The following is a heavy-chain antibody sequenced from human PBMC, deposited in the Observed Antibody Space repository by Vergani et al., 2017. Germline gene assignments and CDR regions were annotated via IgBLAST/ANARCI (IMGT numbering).Heavy chain of an antibody. CDR3: AWGYNWNGPFDY. V-gene: IGHV1-3*01. D-gene: IGHD1-1*01. CDR1: GYTFTSYA. J-gene: IGHJ4*02. CDR2: INAGNGNT. Sequence: QVQLVQSGAEVKKPGASVKVSCKASGYTFTSYAIHWVRQAPGQGLEWMGWINAGNGNTKYSQKFQGRVTITRDTSASTAYMELSSLRSEDTAVYYCAWGYNWNGPFDYWGQGTLVTVSS.